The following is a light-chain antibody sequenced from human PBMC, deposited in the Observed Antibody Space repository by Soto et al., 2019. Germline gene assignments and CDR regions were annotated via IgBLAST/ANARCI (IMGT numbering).Light chain of an antibody. CDR2: KAS. CDR3: QQYHSYWT. V-gene: IGKV1-5*03. J-gene: IGKJ1*01. Sequence: DIQMTQSPSTLSASAGDRVTITYRASQSISSWLAWYQQKPGKAPKLLIYKASTLKSGVPSRFSGSGSGTEFTLTISSLQTDDFSTYYCQQYHSYWTFGQGTKVDIK. CDR1: QSISSW.